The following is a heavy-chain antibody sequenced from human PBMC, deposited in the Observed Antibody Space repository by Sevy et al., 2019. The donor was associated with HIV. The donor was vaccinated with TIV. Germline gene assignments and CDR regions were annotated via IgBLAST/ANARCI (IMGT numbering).Heavy chain of an antibody. CDR3: TRDHCTDGACFRSGYFDY. V-gene: IGHV3-30*04. Sequence: GGCLRLSCAASGFTFADHAFHWVRQAPGKGLEWVAIISFDGRNKRLAESVKGRFTISRDDSKNTVYLQMTSLRPEDTAVYYCTRDHCTDGACFRSGYFDYWGQGTLVTVSS. J-gene: IGHJ4*02. CDR1: GFTFADHA. CDR2: ISFDGRNK. D-gene: IGHD2-8*01.